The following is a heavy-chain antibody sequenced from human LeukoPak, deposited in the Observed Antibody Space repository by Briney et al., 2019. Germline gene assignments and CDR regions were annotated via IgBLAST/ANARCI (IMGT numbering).Heavy chain of an antibody. J-gene: IGHJ4*02. V-gene: IGHV3-9*01. D-gene: IGHD6-19*01. CDR3: AKDNNARIAVTVNRGTDY. CDR2: ICWNGGSI. CDR1: GLTFDDYA. Sequence: PGGSLRLSCAASGLTFDDYAMHWVRHAPGKGLEWVSRICWNGGSIGYADSVKGRFTISRDNAKNSLYLQMNSLRTEDTAFYYCAKDNNARIAVTVNRGTDYWGQGTLVTVSS.